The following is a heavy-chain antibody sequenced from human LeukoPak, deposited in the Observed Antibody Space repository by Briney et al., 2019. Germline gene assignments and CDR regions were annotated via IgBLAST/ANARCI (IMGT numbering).Heavy chain of an antibody. V-gene: IGHV3-23*01. J-gene: IGHJ4*02. D-gene: IGHD6-13*01. Sequence: GGSLRLSCAASGFTFSSYAMSWVRQAPGKGQEWVSAISGSGENTNYADSVRGRFTISRDNSKNTLYVRMNSLRAEDTAIYYCAKVSWANYFDYWGQGTLVTVSS. CDR3: AKVSWANYFDY. CDR1: GFTFSSYA. CDR2: ISGSGENT.